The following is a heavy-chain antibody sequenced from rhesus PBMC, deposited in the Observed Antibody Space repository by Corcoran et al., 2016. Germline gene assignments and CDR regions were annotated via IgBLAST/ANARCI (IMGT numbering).Heavy chain of an antibody. CDR3: ARQGIYSGYSYGFDV. V-gene: IGHV4S11*01. Sequence: QVQLQESGPGLVKASETLSLTCAISGGSTRSSYWSWTRQAPGKGLEWIGGIDSSWTTYYNPSLKSRVTLSVDTSKNQFSLKVNSVTAADTAVYYCARQGIYSGYSYGFDVWGPGVLVTVSS. D-gene: IGHD5-24*01. CDR2: IDSSWTT. CDR1: GGSTRSSY. J-gene: IGHJ5-1*01.